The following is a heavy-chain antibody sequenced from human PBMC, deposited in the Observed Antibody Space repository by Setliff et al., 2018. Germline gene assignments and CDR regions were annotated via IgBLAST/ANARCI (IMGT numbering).Heavy chain of an antibody. Sequence: GASVKVSCKTSGYNFITLGINWVRQAPGQGLEWVGWISPYSGKTDYAQKFQGRVIMTIDSATTTAYMGLKTLRSDDTAVYYCARGRGPDIVVTIPGDYWGQGTQVTVSS. J-gene: IGHJ4*02. CDR2: ISPYSGKT. CDR1: GYNFITLG. V-gene: IGHV1-18*01. CDR3: ARGRGPDIVVTIPGDY. D-gene: IGHD2-15*01.